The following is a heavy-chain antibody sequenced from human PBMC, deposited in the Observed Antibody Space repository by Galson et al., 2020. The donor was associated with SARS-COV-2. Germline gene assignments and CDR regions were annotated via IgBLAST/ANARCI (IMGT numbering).Heavy chain of an antibody. CDR2: ISWNSGSI. V-gene: IGHV3-9*01. D-gene: IGHD1-26*01. CDR3: AKDSAVGATGAVDY. Sequence: SLKISCAASGFTFDDYAMHWVRQAPGKGLEWVSGISWNSGSIGYADSVKGRFTISRDNAKNSLYLQMNSLRAEDTALYYCAKDSAVGATGAVDYWGQGTLVTVSS. J-gene: IGHJ4*02. CDR1: GFTFDDYA.